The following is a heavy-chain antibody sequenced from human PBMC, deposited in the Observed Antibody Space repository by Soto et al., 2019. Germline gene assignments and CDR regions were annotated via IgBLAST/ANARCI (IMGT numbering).Heavy chain of an antibody. D-gene: IGHD1-26*01. CDR1: GFTFSSYW. Sequence: VQLVESGGGLVQPGGSLRLSCAASGFTFSSYWMHWVRQAPGKGLVWVSRINSDGSSTSYADSVKGRFTISRDNAKNTLYLQMYSLRAEDTAVYYCASSIVGATGGDYWGQGTLVTVSS. V-gene: IGHV3-74*01. CDR2: INSDGSST. J-gene: IGHJ4*02. CDR3: ASSIVGATGGDY.